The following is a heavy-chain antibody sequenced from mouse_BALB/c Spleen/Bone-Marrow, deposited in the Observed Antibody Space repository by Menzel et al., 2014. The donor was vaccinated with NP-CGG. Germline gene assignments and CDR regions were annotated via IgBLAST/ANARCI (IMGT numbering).Heavy chain of an antibody. CDR3: AREGGSTAHYYAMDY. D-gene: IGHD1-2*01. CDR1: GFTFSNYA. Sequence: EVKLVESGGGLVKPGGSLKLSCAASGFTFSNYAMSWVRQTPEKRLEWVASISSGGSTYYPDSVKGRFTISRDNARNILYLQKSSLRSEDTAMYYCAREGGSTAHYYAMDYWGQGTSVTVSS. CDR2: ISSGGST. V-gene: IGHV5-6-5*01. J-gene: IGHJ4*01.